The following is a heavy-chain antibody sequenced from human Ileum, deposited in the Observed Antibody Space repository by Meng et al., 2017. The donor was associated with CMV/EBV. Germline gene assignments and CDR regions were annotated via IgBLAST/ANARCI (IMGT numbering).Heavy chain of an antibody. V-gene: IGHV3-21*01. D-gene: IGHD2-21*01. CDR3: ARGGGDYYYYGMDV. CDR1: GFTFSSYS. J-gene: IGHJ6*02. Sequence: GESLKISCAASGFTFSSYSMNWVRQAPGKGLEWVSSISSSSSYIYYADSVKGRFTISRDNAKNSLYLQMNSLRAEDTAVYYCARGGGDYYYYGMDVWGQGTTVTVSS. CDR2: ISSSSSYI.